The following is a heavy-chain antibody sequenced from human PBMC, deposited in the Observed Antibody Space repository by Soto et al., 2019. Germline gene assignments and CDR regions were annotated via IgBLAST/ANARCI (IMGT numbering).Heavy chain of an antibody. CDR1: GFTFSSCA. J-gene: IGHJ6*02. CDR2: IIVSGGST. V-gene: IGHV3-23*01. CDR3: AKGRSYYYYGVDV. Sequence: GGSLRLSCAVSGFTFSSCAMGWVRQAPGKGRVWVSVIIVSGGSTYYADSVKGRFTISRDNSKSTLYLQMNSLRAEDTALYYCAKGRSYYYYGVDVWGQGTTVTVSS.